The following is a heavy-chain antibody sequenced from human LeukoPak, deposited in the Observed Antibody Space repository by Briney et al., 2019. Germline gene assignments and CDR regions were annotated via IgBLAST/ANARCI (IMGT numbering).Heavy chain of an antibody. V-gene: IGHV3-7*01. CDR2: IKQDGSGK. CDR3: ARARPLDY. Sequence: GGSLRLSCAASGFTFSNFWMSWVRQAPGKGLEWVANIKQDGSGKYYVDSVKGRFTISRDNAKNSLYLQMNSLRAEDTAVYYCARARPLDYWGQGTLVTVSS. J-gene: IGHJ4*02. CDR1: GFTFSNFW.